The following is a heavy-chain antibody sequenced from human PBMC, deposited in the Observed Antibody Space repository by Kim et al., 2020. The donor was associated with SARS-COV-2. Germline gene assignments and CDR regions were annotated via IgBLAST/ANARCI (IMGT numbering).Heavy chain of an antibody. CDR1: GYTFTSYG. D-gene: IGHD2-21*02. CDR3: ARTGGNIVVVTAHYYFDY. CDR2: ISAYNGNT. Sequence: ASVKVSCKASGYTFTSYGISWVRQAPGQGLEWMGWISAYNGNTNYAQKLQGRVTMTTDTSTSTAYMELRSLRSDDTAVYYCARTGGNIVVVTAHYYFDYWGQGTLVTVSS. V-gene: IGHV1-18*04. J-gene: IGHJ4*02.